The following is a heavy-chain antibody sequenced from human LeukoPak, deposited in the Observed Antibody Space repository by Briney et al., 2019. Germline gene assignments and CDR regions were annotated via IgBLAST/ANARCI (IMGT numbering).Heavy chain of an antibody. CDR3: ARAEWQLWPFDP. J-gene: IGHJ5*02. V-gene: IGHV3-21*01. CDR1: GFTFSSYS. CDR2: ISSSGSYI. D-gene: IGHD3-3*01. Sequence: PGGSLRLSCVASGFTFSSYSMNWVRQAPGKGLEWVSSISSSGSYIYYADSVKGRFTISRDNAKNSLYLQMNSLRAEDTAVYYCARAEWQLWPFDPWGQGTLVTASS.